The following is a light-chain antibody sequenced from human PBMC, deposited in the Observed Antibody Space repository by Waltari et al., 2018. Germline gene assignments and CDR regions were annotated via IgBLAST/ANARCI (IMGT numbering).Light chain of an antibody. CDR3: QQYLSAPWT. CDR2: WSS. V-gene: IGKV4-1*01. CDR1: QRVLHNSNNKNY. Sequence: VMMQSLDSLAVSLGVWATITCKSSQRVLHNSNNKNYLAWFPQTPGQPTNLPIHWSSTRESGVPDRFSGSGSGADFTHTVSRLQAEDVAVYYCQQYLSAPWTFGQGTKVKIK. J-gene: IGKJ1*01.